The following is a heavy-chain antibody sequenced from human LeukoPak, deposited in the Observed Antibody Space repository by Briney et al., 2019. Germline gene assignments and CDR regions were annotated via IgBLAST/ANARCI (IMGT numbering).Heavy chain of an antibody. CDR2: MHYSGST. CDR3: ARLGYGSSTSCYVDQ. V-gene: IGHV4-39*02. D-gene: IGHD2-2*01. Sequence: SETLSLTCSVSGGSISSGSHYWGWIRQPPGKGLEWIQSMHYSGSTDYNPSLKSRVTISIDTSKNHFSLKLRFVTAADTAVYYCARLGYGSSTSCYVDQWGQGTLVTVSS. CDR1: GGSISSGSHY. J-gene: IGHJ4*02.